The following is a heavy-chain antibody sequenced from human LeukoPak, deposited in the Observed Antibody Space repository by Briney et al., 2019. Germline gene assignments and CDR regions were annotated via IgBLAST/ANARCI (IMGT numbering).Heavy chain of an antibody. Sequence: SVKVSCKASGGTFSSYAISWVRQAPGQGLEWMGGTIPIFGTANYAQKFQGRVTITADESTSTAYMELSSLRSEDTAVYYCARAPAGWYDDPPILHFDYWGQGTLVTVSS. CDR2: TIPIFGTA. D-gene: IGHD6-19*01. J-gene: IGHJ4*02. CDR3: ARAPAGWYDDPPILHFDY. CDR1: GGTFSSYA. V-gene: IGHV1-69*01.